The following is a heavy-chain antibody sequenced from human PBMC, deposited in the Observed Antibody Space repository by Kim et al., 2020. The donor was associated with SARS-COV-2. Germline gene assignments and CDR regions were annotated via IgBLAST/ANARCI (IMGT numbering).Heavy chain of an antibody. Sequence: SETLSLTCTVSGGSISSGGYYWSWIRQHPGKGLEWIGYIYYSGSTYYNPSLKSRVTISVDTSKNQFSLKLSSVTAADTAVYYCARAPITMIVVVHAFDIWGQGTLVTVSS. J-gene: IGHJ3*02. CDR2: IYYSGST. D-gene: IGHD3-22*01. CDR3: ARAPITMIVVVHAFDI. V-gene: IGHV4-31*03. CDR1: GGSISSGGYY.